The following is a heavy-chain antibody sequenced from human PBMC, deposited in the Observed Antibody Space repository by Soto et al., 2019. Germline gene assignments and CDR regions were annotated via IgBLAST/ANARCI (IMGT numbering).Heavy chain of an antibody. D-gene: IGHD2-15*01. V-gene: IGHV3-23*01. CDR2: ISGSGGST. CDR1: GFTFSGYA. Sequence: EVQLLESGGGLVQPGGSLRLSCAPSGFTFSGYAMSWVRQAPGKGLGWVSAISGSGGSTDYADSVKGRFTISRDRSKNTLYVQMDSLRAEDTAVYYCGKDAGTWGRYCSGATCYSDYWGQGTLVTVSS. J-gene: IGHJ4*02. CDR3: GKDAGTWGRYCSGATCYSDY.